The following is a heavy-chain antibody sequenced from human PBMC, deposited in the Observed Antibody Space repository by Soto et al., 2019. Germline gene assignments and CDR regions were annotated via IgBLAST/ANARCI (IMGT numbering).Heavy chain of an antibody. V-gene: IGHV3-73*02. CDR3: NAVAAAGTSWFDP. CDR2: IRSKDNSYAT. CDR1: GFTFSGSA. D-gene: IGHD6-13*01. J-gene: IGHJ5*02. Sequence: EVQLVESGGGLVQPGGSLKLSCAASGFTFSGSAMHWVRQASGKGLEWVGRIRSKDNSYATAYAASVKGRFTISRDDSKNTAYLQMNSLKTEDTAVYYCNAVAAAGTSWFDPWGQGTLVTVSS.